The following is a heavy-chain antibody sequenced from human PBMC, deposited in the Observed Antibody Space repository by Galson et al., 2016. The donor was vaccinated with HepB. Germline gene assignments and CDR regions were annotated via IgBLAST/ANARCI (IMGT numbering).Heavy chain of an antibody. J-gene: IGHJ4*02. CDR1: GFTFSDYW. CDR2: IKGDGSVT. D-gene: IGHD5-24*01. CDR3: ARDSGYNEHGGFDD. Sequence: SLRLSCAASGFTFSDYWMHWVRQAPGKGLMWVSRIKGDGSVTDYADSVMGRFTISRDNSKNTLYLQMRNLRAEDSALYYCARDSGYNEHGGFDDWGQGTLVTVSS. V-gene: IGHV3-74*01.